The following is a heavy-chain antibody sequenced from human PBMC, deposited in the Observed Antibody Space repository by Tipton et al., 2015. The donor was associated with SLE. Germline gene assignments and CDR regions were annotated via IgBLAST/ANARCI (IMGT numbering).Heavy chain of an antibody. D-gene: IGHD3-9*01. Sequence: TLSLTCTVSGDSISNSDYYWGWIRQPPGKGLEWIGYIYYSSYTNYNPSLKSRVTTSFDRSKNQFSLNLNSVSAADTADYYCARGYYDMWTGYYSFDYWGQGTLVTVSS. CDR1: GDSISNSDYY. J-gene: IGHJ4*02. CDR3: ARGYYDMWTGYYSFDY. V-gene: IGHV4-61*05. CDR2: IYYSSYT.